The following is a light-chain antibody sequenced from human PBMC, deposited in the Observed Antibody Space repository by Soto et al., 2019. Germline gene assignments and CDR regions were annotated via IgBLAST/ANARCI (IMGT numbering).Light chain of an antibody. CDR3: KQYGSSGT. CDR2: GAS. CDR1: QSVSSSY. J-gene: IGKJ1*01. V-gene: IGKV3-20*01. Sequence: EIVLTQSPGTLSLSPVERATLSCRASQSVSSSYLAWYQQKPGQAPRLLIYGASSRATGIPDRLSGSGSGTDFTLTISRLEPEDFAVYYCKQYGSSGTFGQGTKVDIK.